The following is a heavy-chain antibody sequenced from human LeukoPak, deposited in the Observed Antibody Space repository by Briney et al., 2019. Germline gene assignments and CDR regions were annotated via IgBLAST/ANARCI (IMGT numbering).Heavy chain of an antibody. CDR2: IYHTGST. Sequence: PSKTLSLTCTVSGGSISSYYWSWIRQSPGKGLEWIGYIYHTGSTSYSPSLKSRVTISADTSQNQFSLKLSSVTAADTAVYYCASRKLGNDYWGQGTLVTVSS. J-gene: IGHJ4*02. D-gene: IGHD7-27*01. CDR3: ASRKLGNDY. CDR1: GGSISSYY. V-gene: IGHV4-59*01.